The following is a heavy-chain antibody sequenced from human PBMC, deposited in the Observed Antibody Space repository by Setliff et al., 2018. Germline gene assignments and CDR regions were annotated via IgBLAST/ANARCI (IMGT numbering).Heavy chain of an antibody. CDR2: IYYSGST. J-gene: IGHJ2*01. Sequence: SETLSLTCIVSGASITSGAYYWSWIRQYPGKGLEWIGYIYYSGSTYYNPSLQSRVTVSLDSSKNHFSLELTSVTAADTAEYFCARSRTTAVKGGVFAVWGRGTLVTVSS. CDR1: GASITSGAYY. CDR3: ARSRTTAVKGGVFAV. D-gene: IGHD6-19*01. V-gene: IGHV4-31*03.